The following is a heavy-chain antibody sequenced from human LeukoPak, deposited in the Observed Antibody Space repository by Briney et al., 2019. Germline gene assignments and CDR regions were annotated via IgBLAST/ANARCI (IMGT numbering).Heavy chain of an antibody. D-gene: IGHD3-10*01. CDR3: ARERGTHGSGSYPFDY. V-gene: IGHV3-33*01. J-gene: IGHJ4*02. CDR2: IWYDGSNK. Sequence: GGSLRLSCAASGFTFSSYGMHWVRQAPGKGLEWVAVIWYDGSNKYYAESVKGRFTISRDNSKNTLYLQMNSLRAEDTAVYYCARERGTHGSGSYPFDYWGQGTLVTVSS. CDR1: GFTFSSYG.